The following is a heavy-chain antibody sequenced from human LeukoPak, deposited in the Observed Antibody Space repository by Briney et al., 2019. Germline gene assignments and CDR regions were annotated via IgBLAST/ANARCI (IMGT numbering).Heavy chain of an antibody. D-gene: IGHD5-18*01. CDR2: ISRSSNYK. Sequence: PGGSLRLSCAASGFTFSSYSMNWVRQAPGKGLEWVSSISRSSNYKYYADSVKGRFTISRDNAKNSLYLQMNSLRAEDTAVYYCARDPEVGYSYGYGWVGYYFDYWGQGTLVTVSS. V-gene: IGHV3-21*01. CDR3: ARDPEVGYSYGYGWVGYYFDY. CDR1: GFTFSSYS. J-gene: IGHJ4*02.